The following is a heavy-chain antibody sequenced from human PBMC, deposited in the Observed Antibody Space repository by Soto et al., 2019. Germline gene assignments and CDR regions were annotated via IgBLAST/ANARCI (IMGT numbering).Heavy chain of an antibody. D-gene: IGHD2-2*01. V-gene: IGHV3-11*01. CDR2: ISSSGSTI. CDR3: ARELDVVVPAAVFDP. Sequence: QVQLVESGGGLVKPGGSLRLSCAASGFTFSDYYMSWIRQAPGKGLEWVSYISSSGSTIYYADSVKGRFTISRDNAKNSLYLQMNSRGAEDTAVYYCARELDVVVPAAVFDPWGQGTLVTVSS. J-gene: IGHJ5*02. CDR1: GFTFSDYY.